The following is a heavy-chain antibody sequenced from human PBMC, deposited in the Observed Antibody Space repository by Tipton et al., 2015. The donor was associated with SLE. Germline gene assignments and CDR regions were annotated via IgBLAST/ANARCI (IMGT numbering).Heavy chain of an antibody. Sequence: TLSLTCTVSGYSISSGYYWGWIRQPPGKGLEWIGEINHSGSTNYNPSLKSRVTISVDTSKNQFSLKLSSVTAADTAVYYCASHNFWSGYTWGQGTLVTVSS. J-gene: IGHJ5*02. D-gene: IGHD3-3*01. CDR1: GYSISSGYY. V-gene: IGHV4-38-2*02. CDR3: ASHNFWSGYT. CDR2: INHSGST.